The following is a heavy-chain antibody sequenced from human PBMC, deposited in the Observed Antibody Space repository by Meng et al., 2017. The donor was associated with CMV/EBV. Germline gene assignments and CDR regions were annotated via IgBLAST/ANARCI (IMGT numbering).Heavy chain of an antibody. CDR2: INHIGST. CDR1: GGSFSGYY. J-gene: IGHJ6*02. V-gene: IGHV4-34*01. CDR3: ARDRWVSSWGYYYGMDV. Sequence: SETLSLTCAVYGGSFSGYYWSWIRQPPGKGLEWIGEINHIGSTNYNPSLKSRVTISVDTSRNQFSLKLSSVTAADTAVYYCARDRWVSSWGYYYGMDVWGQGTTVTVSS. D-gene: IGHD6-13*01.